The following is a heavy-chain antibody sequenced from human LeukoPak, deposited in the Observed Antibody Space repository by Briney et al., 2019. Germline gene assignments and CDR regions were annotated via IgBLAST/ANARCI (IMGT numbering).Heavy chain of an antibody. J-gene: IGHJ4*02. CDR1: GFTFNNYA. Sequence: GGSLRLSCAASGFTFNNYAMNWVRQAPGKGLEWVSGISGSGSVDTTYYADSVKGRFTISRDNSKTNLYLQMDTLRADDTAVDYCARRANYGDFDYWGQGTLVTVSS. CDR3: ARRANYGDFDY. CDR2: ISGSGSVDTT. D-gene: IGHD4-17*01. V-gene: IGHV3-23*01.